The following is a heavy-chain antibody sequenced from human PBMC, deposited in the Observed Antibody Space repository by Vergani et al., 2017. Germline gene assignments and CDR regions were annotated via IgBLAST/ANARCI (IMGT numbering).Heavy chain of an antibody. Sequence: QVQLVESGGTLVKPGGSLRLSCAASGFTFRDFYMIWIRQVTGKGLEWVSHISDSGTSINYADSVKGRFTVSRDNAKKSLYLQMTSLRVEDTAVYYCARGNWNDGFNSYYYMDVWGKGTTVTVSS. CDR1: GFTFRDFY. D-gene: IGHD1-1*01. V-gene: IGHV3-11*01. CDR2: ISDSGTSI. CDR3: ARGNWNDGFNSYYYMDV. J-gene: IGHJ6*03.